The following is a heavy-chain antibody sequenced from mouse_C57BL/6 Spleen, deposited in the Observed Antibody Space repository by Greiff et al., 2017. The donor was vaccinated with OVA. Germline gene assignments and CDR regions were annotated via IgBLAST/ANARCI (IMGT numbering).Heavy chain of an antibody. V-gene: IGHV3-6*01. D-gene: IGHD1-1*01. CDR2: ISYDGSN. Sequence: VQLKESGPGLVKPSQSLSLTCSVTGYSITSGYYWNWIRQFPGNKLEWMGYISYDGSNNYNPSLKNRISITRDTSKNQFFLKLNSVTTEDTATYYCAKYYGSFFDYWGQGTTLTVSS. J-gene: IGHJ2*01. CDR1: GYSITSGYY. CDR3: AKYYGSFFDY.